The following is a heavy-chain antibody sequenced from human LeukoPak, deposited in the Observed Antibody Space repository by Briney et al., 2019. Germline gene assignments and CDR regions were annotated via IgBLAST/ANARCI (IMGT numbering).Heavy chain of an antibody. CDR3: ARGYSSGWYHPFDY. CDR1: GFTSSSYA. J-gene: IGHJ4*02. Sequence: PGRSLRLSCAASGFTSSSYAMHWVRQAPGKGLEWVAVISYDGSNKYYADSVKGRFTISRDNSKNTLYLQMNSLRAEDTAVYYCARGYSSGWYHPFDYWGQGTLVTVSS. V-gene: IGHV3-30*04. D-gene: IGHD6-19*01. CDR2: ISYDGSNK.